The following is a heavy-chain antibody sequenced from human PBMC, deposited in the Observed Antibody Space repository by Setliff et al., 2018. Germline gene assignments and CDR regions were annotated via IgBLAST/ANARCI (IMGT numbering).Heavy chain of an antibody. J-gene: IGHJ4*02. CDR3: ASATGY. V-gene: IGHV3-7*01. CDR1: GFTFKTYE. CDR2: INPGGSEE. Sequence: GGSLRLSCEASGFTFKTYEMIWVRQAPGKGLEWVANINPGGSEEYYLDSVKGRFTISRDNAKTSLYLLMNSLRADDTAVYFCASATGYWGQGILVTVSS.